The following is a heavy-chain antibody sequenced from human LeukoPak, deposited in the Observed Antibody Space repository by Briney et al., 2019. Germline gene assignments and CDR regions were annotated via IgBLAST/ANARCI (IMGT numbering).Heavy chain of an antibody. V-gene: IGHV3-7*01. D-gene: IGHD3-22*01. CDR2: IKQDGSEK. CDR3: ARVPDYYDSSGYYYVDYYYMDV. Sequence: GGSLRLSCAASGFTFSSYWMSWVRQAPGKGLEWVANIKQDGSEKYYVDSVKGRFTISRDNAKNSLYLQMNSLRAEDTAVYYCARVPDYYDSSGYYYVDYYYMDVWGKWTTVTVSS. J-gene: IGHJ6*03. CDR1: GFTFSSYW.